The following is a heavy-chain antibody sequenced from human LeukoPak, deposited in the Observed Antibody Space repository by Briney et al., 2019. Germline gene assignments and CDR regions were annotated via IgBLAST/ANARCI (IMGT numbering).Heavy chain of an antibody. CDR2: IKSDGSST. J-gene: IGHJ4*02. CDR1: GFTFSSYW. Sequence: GGSLRLSCAASGFTFSSYWMHWVRQAPGKGLVWVSRIKSDGSSTNYADSVKGRFTISRDNARNTLYLQMNSLRAEDTAVYYCARAVGNSEDFDYWGQGTLVTVSS. CDR3: ARAVGNSEDFDY. V-gene: IGHV3-74*01. D-gene: IGHD4-23*01.